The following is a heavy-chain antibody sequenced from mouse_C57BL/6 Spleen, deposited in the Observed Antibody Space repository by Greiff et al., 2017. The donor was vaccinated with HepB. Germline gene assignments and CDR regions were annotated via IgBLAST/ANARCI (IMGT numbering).Heavy chain of an antibody. CDR3: ARNGVITTAPGAMDY. CDR2: IWSGGST. D-gene: IGHD1-1*01. J-gene: IGHJ4*01. CDR1: GFSLTSYG. V-gene: IGHV2-2*01. Sequence: LQESGPGLVQPSQSLSITCTVSGFSLTSYGVHWVRQSPGKGLEWLGVIWSGGSTDYNAAFISRLSISKDNSKSQVFFKMNSLQADDTAIYYCARNGVITTAPGAMDYWGQGTSVTVSS.